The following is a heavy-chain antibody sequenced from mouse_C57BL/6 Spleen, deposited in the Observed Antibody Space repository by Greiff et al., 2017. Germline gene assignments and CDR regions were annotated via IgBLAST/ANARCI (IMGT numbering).Heavy chain of an antibody. J-gene: IGHJ3*01. CDR3: AKEADSSGYGFAY. Sequence: VQLQQSGAELARPGASVKMSCKASGYTFTSYTMHWVKQRPGQGLEWIGYINPSSGYTKYNQKFKDKATLTADKSSSTAYMQLSSLTSEDSAVYYWAKEADSSGYGFAYWGQGTLVTVSA. D-gene: IGHD3-2*02. V-gene: IGHV1-4*01. CDR1: GYTFTSYT. CDR2: INPSSGYT.